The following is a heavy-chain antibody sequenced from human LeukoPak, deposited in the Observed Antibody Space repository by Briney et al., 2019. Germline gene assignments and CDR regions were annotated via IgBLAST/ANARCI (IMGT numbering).Heavy chain of an antibody. J-gene: IGHJ5*02. Sequence: ASVKVSYKASGYTFTSYDINWVRQATGQGLEWMGWMNPNSGNTGYAQKFQGRVTMTRNTSISTAYMELSSLRSEDTAVYYCAREWHCSSTSCNNWFAPWGQGTLVTVSS. CDR3: AREWHCSSTSCNNWFAP. CDR2: MNPNSGNT. CDR1: GYTFTSYD. D-gene: IGHD2-2*01. V-gene: IGHV1-8*01.